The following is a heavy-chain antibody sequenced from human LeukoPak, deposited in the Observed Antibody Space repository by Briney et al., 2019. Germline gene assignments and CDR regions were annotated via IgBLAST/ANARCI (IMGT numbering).Heavy chain of an antibody. CDR3: ARVLVVTAILDY. CDR2: INGDGSGT. J-gene: IGHJ4*02. Sequence: GGFLRLSCTASGFTFTSHWMHWVRQVPGKGLVWVSRINGDGSGTNHADSVKGRFTISRDNAKNSLYLQMNSLRAEDTAVYYCARVLVVTAILDYWGQGTLVTVSS. V-gene: IGHV3-74*01. CDR1: GFTFTSHW. D-gene: IGHD2-21*02.